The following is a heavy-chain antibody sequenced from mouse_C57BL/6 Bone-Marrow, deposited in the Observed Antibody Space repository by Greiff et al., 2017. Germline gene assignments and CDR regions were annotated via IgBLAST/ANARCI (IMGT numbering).Heavy chain of an antibody. CDR2: IYPRDGST. J-gene: IGHJ2*01. V-gene: IGHV1-78*01. CDR1: GYTFTDYT. CDR3: AIKPFCYYGGPYFDC. D-gene: IGHD1-1*01. Sequence: QVQLKESDAELVKPGASVKISCKASGYTFTDYTIHWMKQRPEQGLEWIGYIYPRDGSTKYNEKFKGKATLTADKSSSTAYMQLNSLTSEDSAVYFCAIKPFCYYGGPYFDCWGQGTTLTVSS.